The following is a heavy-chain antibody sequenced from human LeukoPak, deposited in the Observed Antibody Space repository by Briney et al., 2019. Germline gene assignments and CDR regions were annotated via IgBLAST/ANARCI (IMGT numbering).Heavy chain of an antibody. J-gene: IGHJ4*02. V-gene: IGHV1-46*01. Sequence: ASVKVSCKASGYTFTSYYIHLVRQAPGQGFEWMAIINPSDGSTTNSQKFQGRVTMTRDTSTSTVYMELSGLRSEDTALYYCARGAYPYCSRGTCFLAHFDSWGQGTLVTVSS. CDR1: GYTFTSYY. CDR3: ARGAYPYCSRGTCFLAHFDS. D-gene: IGHD2-15*01. CDR2: INPSDGST.